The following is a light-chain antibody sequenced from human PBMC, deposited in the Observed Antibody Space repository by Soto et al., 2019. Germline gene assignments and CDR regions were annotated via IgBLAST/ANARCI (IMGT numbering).Light chain of an antibody. CDR1: ESIARH. J-gene: IGKJ5*01. Sequence: DIQMTQSPSSLSASVGDRVTITCRASESIARHLNWYQQKPGKAPKLLIYAASSLQNGVPSTFRGGGSGTYFPLTISNLQPEDFATYYCQQTYSTLSITFGQGTRLEMK. CDR3: QQTYSTLSIT. V-gene: IGKV1-39*01. CDR2: AAS.